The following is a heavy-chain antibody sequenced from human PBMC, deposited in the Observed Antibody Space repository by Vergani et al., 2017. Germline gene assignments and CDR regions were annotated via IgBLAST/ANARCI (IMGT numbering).Heavy chain of an antibody. J-gene: IGHJ5*02. V-gene: IGHV1-46*01. CDR1: GYTFTTFY. CDR3: ARLSAVVVTAMVGWFDP. Sequence: QVQLVQSGAEVRKPGASVKVSCKTSGYTFTTFYMHWVRQAPGQGPEWMGIINPDGGNTSYAQKFQGRVTMTADESTSTAYMELSSLRSEDTAVYYCARLSAVVVTAMVGWFDPWGQGTLVTVSS. CDR2: INPDGGNT. D-gene: IGHD2-21*02.